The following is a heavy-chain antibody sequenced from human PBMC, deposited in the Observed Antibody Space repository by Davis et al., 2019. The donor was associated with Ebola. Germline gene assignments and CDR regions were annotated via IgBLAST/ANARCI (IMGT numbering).Heavy chain of an antibody. V-gene: IGHV3-23*01. Sequence: GESLKISCAASGFVFSSYVMSWVRRAPGKGLEWVSTLGLSADTYYADSVKGRFTISRDNSKNTLHLQMNGLRVEDMAIYYCAKDTSNIWFDVWGQGTMVTVSS. CDR3: AKDTSNIWFDV. D-gene: IGHD1-26*01. J-gene: IGHJ3*01. CDR2: LGLSADT. CDR1: GFVFSSYV.